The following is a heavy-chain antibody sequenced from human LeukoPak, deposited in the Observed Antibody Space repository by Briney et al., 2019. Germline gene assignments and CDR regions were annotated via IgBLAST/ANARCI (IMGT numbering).Heavy chain of an antibody. J-gene: IGHJ4*02. Sequence: GGSLRPSCAASGFTFRSYSMTWGRQAPGKGLRGGSSFSSSRIYIYYADSVKGRFTISRDNARISLSLQMNSLRAEDTAVYYCARFRCGYYDSSAPQWGQGTLVTVSS. V-gene: IGHV3-21*01. CDR3: ARFRCGYYDSSAPQ. CDR2: FSSSRIYI. D-gene: IGHD3-22*01. CDR1: GFTFRSYS.